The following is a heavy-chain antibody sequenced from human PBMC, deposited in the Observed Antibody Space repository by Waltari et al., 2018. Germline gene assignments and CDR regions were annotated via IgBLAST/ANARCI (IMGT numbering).Heavy chain of an antibody. CDR2: ISSSSSTI. CDR1: GFTFSSYS. Sequence: GGLVQPGGSLRLSCAASGFTFSSYSMNWVRQAPGKGLEWVSYISSSSSTIYYADSVKGRFTISRDNAKNSLYLQMNSLRAEDTAVYYCARGEKGVVIRLYYYYYMDVWGKGTTVTVSS. J-gene: IGHJ6*03. V-gene: IGHV3-48*04. D-gene: IGHD2-15*01. CDR3: ARGEKGVVIRLYYYYYMDV.